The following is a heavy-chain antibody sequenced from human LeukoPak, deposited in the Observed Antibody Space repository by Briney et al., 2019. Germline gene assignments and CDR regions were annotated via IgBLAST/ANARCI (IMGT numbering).Heavy chain of an antibody. V-gene: IGHV3-23*01. CDR1: GFTFSSYA. CDR2: ISGSGGST. D-gene: IGHD2-21*01. Sequence: PGGSLRLSCAASGFTFSSYAMSWVRQAPGKGLEWVSAISGSGGSTYYADSVKGRFTISRDNSKNTLYLQMNSLRAEDTAVYYCAKAPVTTCRGAYCYPFDYWGQGTLVTASS. CDR3: AKAPVTTCRGAYCYPFDY. J-gene: IGHJ4*02.